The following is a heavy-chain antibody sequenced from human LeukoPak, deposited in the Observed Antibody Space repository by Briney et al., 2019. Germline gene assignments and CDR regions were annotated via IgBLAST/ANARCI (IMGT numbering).Heavy chain of an antibody. Sequence: PGGSLRLSCVASGFPLSRFTVNWVRHAPGRGREWVAYIFNYDTHIYSAHSVKGRFIICRDRNPNFLLLQLYSLRAEDTAAYYCTRDRLTLVHTAMEFDYWGQGTLVTVSS. D-gene: IGHD5-18*01. V-gene: IGHV3-21*06. J-gene: IGHJ4*02. CDR3: TRDRLTLVHTAMEFDY. CDR2: IFNYDTHI. CDR1: GFPLSRFT.